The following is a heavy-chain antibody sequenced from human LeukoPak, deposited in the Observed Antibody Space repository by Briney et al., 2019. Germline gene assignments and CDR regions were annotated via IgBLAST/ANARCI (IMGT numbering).Heavy chain of an antibody. D-gene: IGHD2-15*01. Sequence: GGSLRLSCAASGFTVSSNYMSWVRQAPGKGLEWVSVIYSGGSTYYADSVKGRFTISRDNSKNTLYIQMNSLRAEDTAVYYCARDYCSGGSCYFDYWGQGTLVTVSS. CDR1: GFTVSSNY. CDR2: IYSGGST. CDR3: ARDYCSGGSCYFDY. J-gene: IGHJ4*02. V-gene: IGHV3-66*01.